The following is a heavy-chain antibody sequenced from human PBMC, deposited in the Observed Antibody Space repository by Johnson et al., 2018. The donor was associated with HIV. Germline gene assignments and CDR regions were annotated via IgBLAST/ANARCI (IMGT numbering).Heavy chain of an antibody. V-gene: IGHV3-49*04. Sequence: VQLVESGGGVVQPGRSPRLSCAASGFTFCSYWMSWVRQAPGRGLEWVGFIRSKDYGGTTQYAASVKGRFTISRDDSKSIAYLQMNSLKIDDTAVYYCARDSTPWGGDYVDYTFDIWGQGTMVTVSS. CDR3: ARDSTPWGGDYVDYTFDI. D-gene: IGHD4-17*01. J-gene: IGHJ3*02. CDR2: IRSKDYGGTT. CDR1: GFTFCSYW.